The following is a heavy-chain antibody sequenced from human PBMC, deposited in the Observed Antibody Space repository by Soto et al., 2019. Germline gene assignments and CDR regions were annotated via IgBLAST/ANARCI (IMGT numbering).Heavy chain of an antibody. CDR2: INHSGST. Sequence: QVQLQQWGAGLLKPSETLSLTCAVYGGSFSGYYWSWIRQPPGKGLEWIGEINHSGSTNYNPSLKSRVTISVDTSKNQFSLKLSSVTAADTAVYYCAIGAAYYDFWSGLTTNYYYYGIDVCGQGTTVTVSS. V-gene: IGHV4-34*01. J-gene: IGHJ6*02. CDR1: GGSFSGYY. CDR3: AIGAAYYDFWSGLTTNYYYYGIDV. D-gene: IGHD3-3*01.